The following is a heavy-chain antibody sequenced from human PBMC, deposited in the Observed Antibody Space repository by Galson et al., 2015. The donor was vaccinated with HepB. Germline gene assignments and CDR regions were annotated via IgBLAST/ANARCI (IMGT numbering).Heavy chain of an antibody. Sequence: SVKVSCKASGYTFTTSAMHWVRQAPGQTLEWMGWINAANGNTKYSQKFQGRVTITRDTSASTAYMELSNLRSEDTAVYYCARGSSTWYEWVGGSGSWFDPWGQGTLVTVSS. J-gene: IGHJ5*02. CDR3: ARGSSTWYEWVGGSGSWFDP. CDR1: GYTFTTSA. D-gene: IGHD6-13*01. V-gene: IGHV1-3*01. CDR2: INAANGNT.